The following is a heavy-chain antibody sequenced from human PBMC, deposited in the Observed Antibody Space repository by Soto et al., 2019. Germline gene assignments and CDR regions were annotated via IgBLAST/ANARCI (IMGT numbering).Heavy chain of an antibody. CDR3: VTSAGEAGSAYRY. V-gene: IGHV1-2*02. D-gene: IGHD3-10*01. CDR1: GYTFTGHY. J-gene: IGHJ4*02. Sequence: ASVKVSCKASGYTFTGHYIHWVRQAPRQGLEWMGWMNPNTGGTNYAQKFQGGVTMTSDTSISTAYMDLTRLTSDDTAVYYCVTSAGEAGSAYRYWGQGTKVTVSS. CDR2: MNPNTGGT.